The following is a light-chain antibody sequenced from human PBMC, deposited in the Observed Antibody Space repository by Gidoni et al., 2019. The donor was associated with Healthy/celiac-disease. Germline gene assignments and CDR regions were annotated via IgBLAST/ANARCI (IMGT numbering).Light chain of an antibody. V-gene: IGKV1-39*01. CDR1: QSISSY. J-gene: IGKJ3*01. CDR3: QQSYSLFT. CDR2: AAS. Sequence: DIQMTQSPSSQSASVGDRVTITCRASQSISSYLNWYQQKPGKAPKLLIYAASSLQSGVPSRFSGSGSGTDFTLTISSLQPEDFATYYCQQSYSLFTFGPGTKVDIK.